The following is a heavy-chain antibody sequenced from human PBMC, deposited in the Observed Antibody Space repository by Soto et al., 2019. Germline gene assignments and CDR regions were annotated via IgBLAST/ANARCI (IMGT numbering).Heavy chain of an antibody. V-gene: IGHV1-18*04. J-gene: IGHJ4*02. Sequence: QIQLVQSGPEVKKPGASVKVSCKPSGYPFTSYGFIWARQAPGQGLAWMGWISVFTGNTDYAQKFQGRVTLTTDTSTSTANMELRSLRSDDTAIYYCARDQGQDTGWYSFDYWGQGTVVTVSS. D-gene: IGHD6-19*01. CDR2: ISVFTGNT. CDR1: GYPFTSYG. CDR3: ARDQGQDTGWYSFDY.